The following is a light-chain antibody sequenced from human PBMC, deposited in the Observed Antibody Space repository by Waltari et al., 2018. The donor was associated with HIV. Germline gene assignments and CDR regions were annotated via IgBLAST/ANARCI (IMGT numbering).Light chain of an antibody. CDR3: SSYTSSSLYV. CDR1: SSDVGGYNN. J-gene: IGLJ1*01. CDR2: EVS. V-gene: IGLV2-14*01. Sequence: QSALTQPASVSGSPGQSITISCTGTSSDVGGYNNVSWYQQHPGKAPKLMIYEVSNRPSGVSNRCSGSKSGNTASLTISGLQADDEADYYCSSYTSSSLYVFGTGTKVTVL.